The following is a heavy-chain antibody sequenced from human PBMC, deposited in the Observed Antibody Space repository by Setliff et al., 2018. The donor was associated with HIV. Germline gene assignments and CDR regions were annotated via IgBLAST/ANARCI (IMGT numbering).Heavy chain of an antibody. CDR2: LFYTGST. Sequence: SETLSLTCTVSGGSISNGDHYWAWIRQSPGKGLEWIGSLFYTGSTSCNPSLKSRVTISGDTSKNQFFLNLTSVTAADTAVYYCARGVPLLSPRNWGQGTTVTVSS. CDR1: GGSISNGDHY. J-gene: IGHJ6*02. CDR3: ARGVPLLSPRN. V-gene: IGHV4-39*07. D-gene: IGHD1-26*01.